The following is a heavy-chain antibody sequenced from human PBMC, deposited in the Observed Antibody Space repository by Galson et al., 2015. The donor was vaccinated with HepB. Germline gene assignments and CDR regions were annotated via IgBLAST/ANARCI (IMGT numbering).Heavy chain of an antibody. J-gene: IGHJ4*02. D-gene: IGHD3-10*01. CDR2: IRSKTYGGTT. Sequence: SLRLSCAASGLTFGDYAVTWIRQAPGKGLEWVGFIRSKTYGGTTDYAASVKGRFVISRDDAENIAYLQMNRLETDDTGIYFCTMRLVRGIIFDYWGQGTLVTVSS. CDR1: GLTFGDYA. CDR3: TMRLVRGIIFDY. V-gene: IGHV3-49*03.